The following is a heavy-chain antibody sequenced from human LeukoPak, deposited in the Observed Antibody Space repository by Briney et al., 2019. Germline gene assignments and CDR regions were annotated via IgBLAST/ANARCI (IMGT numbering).Heavy chain of an antibody. CDR3: ARDGDYGDFDY. CDR2: IYYSGST. V-gene: IGHV4-39*02. J-gene: IGHJ4*02. Sequence: SETLFLTCTVSGGSVSSSEYYCARIRQPPGKGLQWIGTIYYSGSTSYNPSLKSRVTISIDTFKNQLSLNLSSVTAADTAVYYCARDGDYGDFDYWGQGALVTVSS. CDR1: GGSVSSSEYY. D-gene: IGHD4-17*01.